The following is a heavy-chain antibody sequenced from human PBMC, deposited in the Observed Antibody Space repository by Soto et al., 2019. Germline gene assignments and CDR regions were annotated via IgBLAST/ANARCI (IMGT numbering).Heavy chain of an antibody. J-gene: IGHJ6*01. CDR1: GGPFSSHA. V-gene: IGHV1-69*13. CDR3: ARSHPTRARYQLLYDYYYGMDV. Sequence: SVQVSSQACGGPFSSHAISLVRQAPGQGLEWTGGIIPIFGTANYAQKFQGRVTITADESTSTAYMELSSLRSDDTAVYYCARSHPTRARYQLLYDYYYGMDVWGQGTTVTVSS. D-gene: IGHD2-2*02. CDR2: IIPIFGTA.